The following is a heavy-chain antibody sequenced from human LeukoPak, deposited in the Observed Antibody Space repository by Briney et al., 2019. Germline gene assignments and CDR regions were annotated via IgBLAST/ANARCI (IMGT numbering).Heavy chain of an antibody. J-gene: IGHJ4*02. CDR2: ISYDGSNK. V-gene: IGHV3-30*03. CDR3: ATQTGGRDGYNWDY. Sequence: QPGGSLRLSCAASGFTFSSYGMHWVRQAPGKGLEWLAVISYDGSNKYYADSVKGRFTISRDNSKNTLYLQMNSLRAEDTAVYYCATQTGGRDGYNWDYWGQGTLAAVSS. D-gene: IGHD5-24*01. CDR1: GFTFSSYG.